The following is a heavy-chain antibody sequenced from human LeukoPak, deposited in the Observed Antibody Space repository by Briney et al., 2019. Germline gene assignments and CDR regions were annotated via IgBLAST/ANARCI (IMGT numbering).Heavy chain of an antibody. D-gene: IGHD2-15*01. CDR2: ISSSSSTI. Sequence: GGSLRLSCAASGFTFSSYSMNWVRQAPGKGLEWVSYISSSSSTIYYADSVKGRFTISRGNAKNSLYLQMNSLRDEDTAVYYCAREGYCSGGSCSYGYFDYWGQGTLVTVSS. CDR3: AREGYCSGGSCSYGYFDY. V-gene: IGHV3-48*02. CDR1: GFTFSSYS. J-gene: IGHJ4*02.